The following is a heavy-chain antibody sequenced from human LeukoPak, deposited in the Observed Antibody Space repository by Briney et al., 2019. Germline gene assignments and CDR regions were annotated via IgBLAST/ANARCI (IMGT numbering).Heavy chain of an antibody. CDR3: ARDPMVRGQFDY. Sequence: GGALRLSCAASGFTFSSYGMHWVGQAPGKGLEGVAFIRYDGSNKYYADSVKGRFTISRDNAKNSLYLQMNSLRAEDTAVYYCARDPMVRGQFDYWGQGTLVTVSS. CDR2: IRYDGSNK. CDR1: GFTFSSYG. J-gene: IGHJ4*02. V-gene: IGHV3-30*02. D-gene: IGHD3-10*01.